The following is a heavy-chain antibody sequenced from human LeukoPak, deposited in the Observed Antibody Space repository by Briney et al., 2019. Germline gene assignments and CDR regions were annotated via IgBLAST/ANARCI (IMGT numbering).Heavy chain of an antibody. CDR2: IYTSGST. V-gene: IGHV4-61*02. J-gene: IGHJ6*03. CDR1: GGSISSGGYY. D-gene: IGHD2-2*02. Sequence: PSQTLSLTCTVSGGSISSGGYYWSWIRQHPGKGLEWIGRIYTSGSTNYNPSLKSRVTMSVDTSKNQFSLKLSSVTAADTAVYYCARVPRVPAAIGYYYYMDVWGKGTTVTVSS. CDR3: ARVPRVPAAIGYYYYMDV.